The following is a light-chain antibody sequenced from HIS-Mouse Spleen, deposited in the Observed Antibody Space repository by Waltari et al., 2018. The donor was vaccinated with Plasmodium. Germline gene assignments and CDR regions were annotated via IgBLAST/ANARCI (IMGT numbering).Light chain of an antibody. J-gene: IGLJ1*01. CDR3: QSADSSGTYV. CDR2: KDS. Sequence: SYELTQPPSVSVSPGQTARITCSGDALPKQLAYWYQQKPGQAPVLVLYKDSERPSGIPERFSGSSSGTTVTLTISGVQAEDEADYYCQSADSSGTYVFGTGTKVTVL. V-gene: IGLV3-25*03. CDR1: ALPKQL.